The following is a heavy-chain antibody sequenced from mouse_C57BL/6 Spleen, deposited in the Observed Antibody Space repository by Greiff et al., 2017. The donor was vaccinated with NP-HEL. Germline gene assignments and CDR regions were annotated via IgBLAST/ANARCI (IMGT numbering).Heavy chain of an antibody. CDR2: INPSNGGT. J-gene: IGHJ2*01. CDR1: GYTFTSYW. CDR3: AREDYDYDVGYYFDY. D-gene: IGHD2-4*01. V-gene: IGHV1-53*01. Sequence: QVQLKQPGTELVKPGASVKLSCKASGYTFTSYWMHWVKQRPGQGLEWIGNINPSNGGTNYNEKFKSKATLTVDKSSSTAYMQLSSLTSEDSAVYYCAREDYDYDVGYYFDYWGQGTTLTVSS.